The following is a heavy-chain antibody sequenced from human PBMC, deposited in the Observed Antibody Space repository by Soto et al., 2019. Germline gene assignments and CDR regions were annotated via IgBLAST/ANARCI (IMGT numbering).Heavy chain of an antibody. CDR1: GYIFVNYG. Sequence: QVQLVQSGDEVKKPGASVKVSCKASGYIFVNYGIAWVRQATRQGLVWMGWISPYTGNTHSASKVQGRLTMTTDTSTSTAYMDLGSLTSDDTAVYYCVMVDNYVTPTPQDVWGQGTTVTVSS. CDR2: ISPYTGNT. J-gene: IGHJ6*02. V-gene: IGHV1-18*01. D-gene: IGHD3-16*01. CDR3: VMVDNYVTPTPQDV.